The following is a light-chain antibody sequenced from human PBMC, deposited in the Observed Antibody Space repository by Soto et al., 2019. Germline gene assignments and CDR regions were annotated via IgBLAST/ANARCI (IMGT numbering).Light chain of an antibody. V-gene: IGKV3-15*01. CDR1: ESVSTN. CDR2: GAS. CDR3: QQYHSWPPIT. J-gene: IGKJ5*01. Sequence: EIVMTQSPATLSVSLGLRATLSFNSSESVSTNLAWYQQRPGQAPRLVIYGASTRATGIPARFSGGGSGTEFTLTISSLQSEDFAVYYCQQYHSWPPITFGQGTRLEIK.